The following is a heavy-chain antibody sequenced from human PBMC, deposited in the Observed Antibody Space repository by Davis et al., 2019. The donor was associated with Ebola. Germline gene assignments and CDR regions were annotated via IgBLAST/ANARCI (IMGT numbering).Heavy chain of an antibody. J-gene: IGHJ4*02. V-gene: IGHV3-7*03. CDR3: AKGGYFDSLEIDS. Sequence: GGSLRLSCAASGFTFSYYWMSWVRQAPGKGLEWVANIKHDGSEKYYVDSVKGRFTISRDNAKNSLYLQMHSLRAEDTAVYYCAKGGYFDSLEIDSWGQGTLVTVSS. CDR2: IKHDGSEK. D-gene: IGHD3-9*01. CDR1: GFTFSYYW.